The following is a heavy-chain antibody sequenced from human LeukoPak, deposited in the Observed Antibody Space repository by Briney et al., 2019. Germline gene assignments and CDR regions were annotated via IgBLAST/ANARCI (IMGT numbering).Heavy chain of an antibody. J-gene: IGHJ4*02. CDR2: IYYSGTT. Sequence: SSETLSPTCTVSGGSISSSTYYWGWIRQPPGKGLEWIGSIYYSGTTYYNPSLKSRVTISVDTSKNQFSLKLSSVTAADTAVYYCARQGTLQSPRHWGQGTLVTVSS. CDR3: ARQGTLQSPRH. CDR1: GGSISSSTYY. D-gene: IGHD4-11*01. V-gene: IGHV4-39*01.